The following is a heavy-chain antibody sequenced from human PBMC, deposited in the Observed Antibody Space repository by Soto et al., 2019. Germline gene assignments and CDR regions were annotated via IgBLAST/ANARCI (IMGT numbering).Heavy chain of an antibody. Sequence: SETLSLTCTVSGGSVSSGSYYWSWIRQPPGKGLEWIGYIYYSGSTNYNPSLKSRVTISVDTSKNQFSLKLSSVTAADTAVYYCAQVLSWPTQNPWFDPWGQGTLVTVSS. CDR2: IYYSGST. CDR3: AQVLSWPTQNPWFDP. D-gene: IGHD2-15*01. V-gene: IGHV4-61*01. J-gene: IGHJ5*02. CDR1: GGSVSSGSYY.